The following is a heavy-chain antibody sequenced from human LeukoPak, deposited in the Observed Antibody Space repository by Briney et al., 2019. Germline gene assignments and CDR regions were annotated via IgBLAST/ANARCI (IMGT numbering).Heavy chain of an antibody. D-gene: IGHD2-2*01. CDR2: ISAYNGNT. CDR1: GYTFTSYG. V-gene: IGHV1-18*01. CDR3: ARDGYCSSTSRYLYYYYYMDV. Sequence: ASVKVSCKASGYTFTSYGISWVRQAPGQGLEWMGWISAYNGNTNYAQKLQGRVTMTTDISTSTAYMELRSLRSDDTAVYYCARDGYCSSTSRYLYYYYYMDVWGKGTTVTVSS. J-gene: IGHJ6*03.